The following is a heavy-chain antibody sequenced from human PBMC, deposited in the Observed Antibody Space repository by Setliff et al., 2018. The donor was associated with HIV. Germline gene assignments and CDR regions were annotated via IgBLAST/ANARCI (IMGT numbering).Heavy chain of an antibody. J-gene: IGHJ4*02. V-gene: IGHV1-69*05. CDR1: GGTFSGSG. CDR3: ARADSSNWYHVDY. Sequence: GASVKVSCKASGGTFSGSGINWVRQAPGQGFEWVGGLLPLFETTTYAQTFQGRVSITTDESTSTAYMELSSLRSEDTAVYYCARADSSNWYHVDYWGQGTLVTVSS. D-gene: IGHD6-13*01. CDR2: LLPLFETT.